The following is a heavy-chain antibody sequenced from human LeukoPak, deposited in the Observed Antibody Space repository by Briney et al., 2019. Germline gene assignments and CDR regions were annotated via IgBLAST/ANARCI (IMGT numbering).Heavy chain of an antibody. CDR1: GGSISSYY. J-gene: IGHJ4*02. D-gene: IGHD3-9*01. CDR2: IYYSGST. CDR3: ARGARSDDILTGYYPHY. Sequence: SETLSLTCTVSGGSISSYYWNWIRQPPGKGLEWIGYIYYSGSTNYNPSLKSRVTISVDTSKNQFSLKLSSVTAADTAVYYCARGARSDDILTGYYPHYWGQGTLVAVSS. V-gene: IGHV4-59*08.